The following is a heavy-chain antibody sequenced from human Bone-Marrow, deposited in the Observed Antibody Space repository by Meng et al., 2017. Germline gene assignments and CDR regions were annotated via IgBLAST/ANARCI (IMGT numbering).Heavy chain of an antibody. J-gene: IGHJ6*02. CDR3: ARDYYGPGSDIPYYDYYYGMDV. CDR2: ISSSGSTI. Sequence: GGSLRLSCAASGFTSSDYYMTWIRQAPGKGLEWLSYISSSGSTIYYADSVEGRFTISRDNAKNSLYLQMNSLRAEDTAVYYCARDYYGPGSDIPYYDYYYGMDVWGQGATVTVSS. D-gene: IGHD3-10*01. V-gene: IGHV3-11*04. CDR1: GFTSSDYY.